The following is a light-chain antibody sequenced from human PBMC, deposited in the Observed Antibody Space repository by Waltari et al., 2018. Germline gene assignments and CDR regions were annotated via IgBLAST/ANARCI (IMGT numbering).Light chain of an antibody. V-gene: IGLV2-14*01. CDR1: SSDVGGYNN. CDR2: EVS. J-gene: IGLJ1*01. CDR3: SSYTSSSTRV. Sequence: QSALTQPAAVSGYPAQSITISCTGTSSDVGGYNNVSWYQQHPGNAPKLMIYEVSNRPSGVSNRFSGSKSGNTASLTISGLQAEDEADYYCSSYTSSSTRVFGTGTKVTVL.